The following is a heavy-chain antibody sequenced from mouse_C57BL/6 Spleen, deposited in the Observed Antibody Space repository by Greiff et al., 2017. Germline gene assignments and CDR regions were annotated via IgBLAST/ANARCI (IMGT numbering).Heavy chain of an antibody. V-gene: IGHV1-22*01. Sequence: EVQLQQSGPELVKPGASVKMSCKASGFTFTDYNMHWVQQSHGKSLEWIGYINPNNGGTSYNQKFKGKATLTVNKSSSTAYMELRSLTSGDSADYYCARNGEWLGYYFDYWGQGTTRTVSS. D-gene: IGHD2-2*01. J-gene: IGHJ2*01. CDR3: ARNGEWLGYYFDY. CDR1: GFTFTDYN. CDR2: INPNNGGT.